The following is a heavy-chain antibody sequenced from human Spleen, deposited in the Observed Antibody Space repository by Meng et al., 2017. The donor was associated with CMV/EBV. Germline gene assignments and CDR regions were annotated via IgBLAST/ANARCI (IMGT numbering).Heavy chain of an antibody. CDR2: IYHSGST. CDR1: SGNW. V-gene: IGHV4-4*02. CDR3: ARVGRTTRFRQADRDNWFDP. D-gene: IGHD3-10*01. J-gene: IGHJ5*02. Sequence: SGNWWSWVRQPPGKGLEWIGEIYHSGSTDSNPSLKSRVTISVDKSKNQFSLKLSSATAADTAVYYCARVGRTTRFRQADRDNWFDPWGQGTLVTVSS.